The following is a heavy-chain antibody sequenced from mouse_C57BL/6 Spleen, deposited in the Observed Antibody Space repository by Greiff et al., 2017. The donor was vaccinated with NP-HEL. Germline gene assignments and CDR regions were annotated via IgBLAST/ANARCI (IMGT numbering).Heavy chain of an antibody. D-gene: IGHD1-1*01. CDR1: GYAFSSYW. CDR3: ARHYYGSSYWYFDV. J-gene: IGHJ1*03. Sequence: QVQLTESGAELVTPGASVKISCKASGYAFSSYWMNWVKQRPGKGLEWIGQIYPGDGDTNYNGKFKGKATLTADKSSSTAYMQLSSLTSEDSAVYFCARHYYGSSYWYFDVWGTGTTVTVSS. CDR2: IYPGDGDT. V-gene: IGHV1-80*01.